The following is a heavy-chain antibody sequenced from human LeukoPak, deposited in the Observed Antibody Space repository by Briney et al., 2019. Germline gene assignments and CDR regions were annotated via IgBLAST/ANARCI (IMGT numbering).Heavy chain of an antibody. D-gene: IGHD1-26*01. CDR2: IKEDGSQK. Sequence: GGSLRLSCAASGFTFRSYWMTWVRQAPGKGLEWVANIKEDGSQKYYVDSVQGRFTISRDNAKNSLYLHMDSLRAEDRAVYYCARIISGIYYGDAFDDWGQGTIVTVSS. CDR1: GFTFRSYW. CDR3: ARIISGIYYGDAFDD. V-gene: IGHV3-7*01. J-gene: IGHJ3*01.